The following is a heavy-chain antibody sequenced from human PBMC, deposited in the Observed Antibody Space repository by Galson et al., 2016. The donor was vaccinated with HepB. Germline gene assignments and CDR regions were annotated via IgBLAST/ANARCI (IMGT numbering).Heavy chain of an antibody. CDR2: IYISGST. J-gene: IGHJ4*02. V-gene: IGHV4-61*02. Sequence: TLSLTCTVSGVFMSSTSFYWTWIRQPARKGLEWIGRIYISGSTNYNPSLKSRVTISLDTSKNQFSLKLTSVTAADTAVYYCARLDYWGRGTLVTVSS. CDR1: GVFMSSTSFY. CDR3: ARLDY.